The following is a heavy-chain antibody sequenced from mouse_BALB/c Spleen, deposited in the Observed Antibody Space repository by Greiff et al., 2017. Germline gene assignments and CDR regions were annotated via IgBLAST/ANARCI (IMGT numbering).Heavy chain of an antibody. CDR2: ISSGGGST. CDR3: ASHYDPSYFDY. CDR1: GFAFSSYD. V-gene: IGHV5-12-1*01. Sequence: DVHLVESGGGLVQPGGSRKLSCAASGFAFSSYDMSWVRQTPEKRLEWVAYISSGGGSTYYPDTVKGRFTISRDNAKNTLYLQMSSLKSEDTAMYYCASHYDPSYFDYWGQGTTLTVSS. D-gene: IGHD2-3*01. J-gene: IGHJ2*01.